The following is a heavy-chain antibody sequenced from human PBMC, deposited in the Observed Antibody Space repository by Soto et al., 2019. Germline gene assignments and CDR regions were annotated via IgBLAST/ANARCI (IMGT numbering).Heavy chain of an antibody. V-gene: IGHV1-8*01. Sequence: ASVKVSCKASGDTFTTYDINWVRQATGHGLEWMGWINPNSGNIGYAQRFQGRVTMTRDTAIRTAYMEVSSLRSDDTAVYYCARGRASGSYYLLDYWGQGTLVTAPQ. J-gene: IGHJ4*02. CDR3: ARGRASGSYYLLDY. CDR1: GDTFTTYD. D-gene: IGHD3-10*01. CDR2: INPNSGNI.